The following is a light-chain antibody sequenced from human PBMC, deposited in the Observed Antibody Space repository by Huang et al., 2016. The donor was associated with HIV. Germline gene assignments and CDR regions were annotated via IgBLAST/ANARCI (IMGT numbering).Light chain of an antibody. CDR3: QRRSNWPS. Sequence: EMFLTQSPGTLSLSPGERATLSCRASQNIRNYLAWYQQKPGQAPRRLIYDASIRATGIPARFSGSGSGTDFTLTISRLEPEDSAVYYCQRRSNWPSFGGGTTVEI. J-gene: IGKJ4*02. CDR1: QNIRNY. CDR2: DAS. V-gene: IGKV3-11*01.